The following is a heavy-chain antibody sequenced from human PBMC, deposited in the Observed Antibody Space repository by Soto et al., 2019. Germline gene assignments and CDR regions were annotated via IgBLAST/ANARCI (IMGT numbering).Heavy chain of an antibody. CDR3: TRGPRPISTGTGAY. V-gene: IGHV3-74*01. J-gene: IGHJ4*02. Sequence: LRLSCAASGFIFKMYWMHWVRQSPGKGLVWISKIYNDGTYSDYADSVRGRFTISRDNVNDTLYLQMNNLRAEDSGLYYCTRGPRPISTGTGAYWGQGTQVTSPQ. CDR2: IYNDGTYS. CDR1: GFIFKMYW. D-gene: IGHD3-10*01.